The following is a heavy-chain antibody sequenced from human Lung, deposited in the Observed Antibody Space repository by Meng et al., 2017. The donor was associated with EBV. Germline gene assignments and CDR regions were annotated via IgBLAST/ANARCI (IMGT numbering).Heavy chain of an antibody. Sequence: QLQLQESGPGLLKPSETLSLTCAVYGGSFSGYYWSWIRQPPGKGLEWIGEINHSGSTNYNPSLKSRVTISVDTSKNQFSLKLSSVTAADTAVYYCARGCYGSGSSDYWGQGTLVTVSS. V-gene: IGHV4-34*01. CDR3: ARGCYGSGSSDY. J-gene: IGHJ4*02. D-gene: IGHD3-10*01. CDR1: GGSFSGYY. CDR2: INHSGST.